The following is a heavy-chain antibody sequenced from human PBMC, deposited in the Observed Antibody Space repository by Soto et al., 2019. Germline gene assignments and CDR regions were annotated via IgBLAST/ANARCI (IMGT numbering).Heavy chain of an antibody. D-gene: IGHD2-15*01. CDR3: AREGAPSDRYCSGGSCYGTGAFDI. CDR1: GFTFSSYA. V-gene: IGHV3-48*03. Sequence: PGGSLRLSCAASGFTFSSYAMNWVRQAPGKGLEWVSYISSSGSTIYYADSVKGRFTISRDNAKNSLYLQMNSLRAEDTAVYYCAREGAPSDRYCSGGSCYGTGAFDIWGQGTMVTVSS. CDR2: ISSSGSTI. J-gene: IGHJ3*02.